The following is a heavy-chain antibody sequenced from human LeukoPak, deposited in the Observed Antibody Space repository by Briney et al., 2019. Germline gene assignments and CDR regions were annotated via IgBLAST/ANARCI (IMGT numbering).Heavy chain of an antibody. J-gene: IGHJ3*01. CDR3: ARVGYYYGLDF. D-gene: IGHD5-12*01. V-gene: IGHV3-48*03. CDR1: GFTFNTYE. CDR2: IGSGGRKI. Sequence: GGSLRLSCAASGFTFNTYEMSWVRQAPGKGLEWVSSIGSGGRKISYADSVKGRFTVSRDNAKTSLFLQVSSLGPEDTATYYCARVGYYYGLDFWGQGTMITVSS.